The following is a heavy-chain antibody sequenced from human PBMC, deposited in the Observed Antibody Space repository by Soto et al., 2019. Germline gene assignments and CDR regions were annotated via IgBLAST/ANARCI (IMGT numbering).Heavy chain of an antibody. D-gene: IGHD3-3*01. CDR1: GFTFSDYY. Sequence: QVQLVESGGGLVKPGGSLRLSCAASGFTFSDYYMSWIRQAPGKGLEWVSYISSSSSYTNYADSVKGRFTISRDNAKNSLYLQMNSLRAEDTAVYYCARDNPATYYDFWNGYYSYWYFDLWGRGTLVTVSS. CDR3: ARDNPATYYDFWNGYYSYWYFDL. J-gene: IGHJ2*01. V-gene: IGHV3-11*06. CDR2: ISSSSSYT.